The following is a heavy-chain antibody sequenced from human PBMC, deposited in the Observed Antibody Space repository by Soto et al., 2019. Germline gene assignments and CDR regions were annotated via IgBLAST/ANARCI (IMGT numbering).Heavy chain of an antibody. J-gene: IGHJ3*02. D-gene: IGHD2-8*01. V-gene: IGHV1-18*01. CDR1: GYTFSNYG. CDR3: ARDGRQSVTNSDNFDI. CDR2: ISAYNGNT. Sequence: QVQLVQSGAELKKPGASVKVSCKASGYTFSNYGINWVRQAPGQGLEWMGWISAYNGNTKYAQKFQGRVTMATDTPTTTAYMEVRRLRSDDTAVYYCARDGRQSVTNSDNFDIWGQGTTVTVSS.